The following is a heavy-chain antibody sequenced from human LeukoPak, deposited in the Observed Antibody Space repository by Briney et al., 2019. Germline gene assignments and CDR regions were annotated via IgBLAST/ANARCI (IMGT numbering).Heavy chain of an antibody. CDR3: AKDPHRNNVVTALGPRKRGFDY. Sequence: GGSLRLSCAASGFTFSSYAMSWVRQAPGKGLEWVSAIGGSGGSTYYADSVKGRFTISRDNSKNTLYLQMNSLRAEDTAVYYCAKDPHRNNVVTALGPRKRGFDYWGQGTLITVSS. CDR1: GFTFSSYA. CDR2: IGGSGGST. J-gene: IGHJ4*02. D-gene: IGHD2-21*02. V-gene: IGHV3-23*01.